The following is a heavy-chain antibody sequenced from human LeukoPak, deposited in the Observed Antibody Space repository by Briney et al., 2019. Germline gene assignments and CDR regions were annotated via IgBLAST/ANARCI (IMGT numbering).Heavy chain of an antibody. CDR3: AKVFGWIQLWYYFDY. CDR1: GFTFSSYG. Sequence: GGSLRLSCAASGFTFSSYGMHWVRQAPGKGLEWVAVISYDGSNKYYADSVKGRFTISRDNSKNTLYLQMNSLRAEDTAVYYCAKVFGWIQLWYYFDYWGQGTLVTVSS. CDR2: ISYDGSNK. V-gene: IGHV3-30*18. J-gene: IGHJ4*02. D-gene: IGHD5-18*01.